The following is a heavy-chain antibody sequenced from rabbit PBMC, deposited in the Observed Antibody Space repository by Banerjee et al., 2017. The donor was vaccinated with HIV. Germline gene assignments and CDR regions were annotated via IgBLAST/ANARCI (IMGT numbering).Heavy chain of an antibody. Sequence: QEQLVESGGDLVQPEGSLTLTCTASGFSFSSSYYMCWVRQAPGKGLEWIGCIYTGSGSTYYASWAKGRFTISKTSSTTVTLQMTSLTAADTATYFCARSTYVYSGYGGAFDPRGPGTLVTVS. CDR3: ARSTYVYSGYGGAFDP. CDR2: IYTGSGST. D-gene: IGHD7-1*01. CDR1: GFSFSSSYY. J-gene: IGHJ2*01. V-gene: IGHV1S45*01.